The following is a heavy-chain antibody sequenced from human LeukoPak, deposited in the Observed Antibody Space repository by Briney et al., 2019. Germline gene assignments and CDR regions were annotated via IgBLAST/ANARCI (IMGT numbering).Heavy chain of an antibody. Sequence: GGSLRLSCAASGFTFSSYAMSWVRQAPGKGLEWVSAISGSGGSTYYADSVKGRFTISRDNSKNTLYLKMNSLRAEDTAVYYCAKVLAVADLNFDYWGQGTLVTVSS. CDR3: AKVLAVADLNFDY. J-gene: IGHJ4*02. V-gene: IGHV3-23*01. D-gene: IGHD6-19*01. CDR1: GFTFSSYA. CDR2: ISGSGGST.